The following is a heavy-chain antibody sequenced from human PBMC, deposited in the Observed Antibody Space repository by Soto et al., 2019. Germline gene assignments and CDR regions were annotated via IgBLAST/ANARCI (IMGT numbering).Heavy chain of an antibody. V-gene: IGHV3-30-3*01. J-gene: IGHJ5*02. D-gene: IGHD3-3*01. CDR1: GFTFSSYA. CDR3: AREGAIFGVVGWFDP. Sequence: QVQLVESGGGVVQPGRSLRLSCAASGFTFSSYAMHWVRQAPGKGLEWVAVISYDGSNKYYADSVKGRFTISRDNSKNTLYRQMNSLRAEDTAVYYCAREGAIFGVVGWFDPWGQGTLVTVSS. CDR2: ISYDGSNK.